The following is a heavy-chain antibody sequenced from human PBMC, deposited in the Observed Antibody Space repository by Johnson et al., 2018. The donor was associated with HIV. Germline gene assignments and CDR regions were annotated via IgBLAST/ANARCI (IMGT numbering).Heavy chain of an antibody. V-gene: IGHV3-33*08. Sequence: QVQLVESGGGVVQPGRSLRLSCAASGFTFSSYAIHWVRQAPAKGLEWVAVIWYAGSNKYYSDSVKGRFTISIDNSKNTVYLPMNRLRVEDTSVYYCARDPHIVVVTIIDTTMNAFDIWGQGTMVTVSS. J-gene: IGHJ3*02. D-gene: IGHD2-21*02. CDR3: ARDPHIVVVTIIDTTMNAFDI. CDR1: GFTFSSYA. CDR2: IWYAGSNK.